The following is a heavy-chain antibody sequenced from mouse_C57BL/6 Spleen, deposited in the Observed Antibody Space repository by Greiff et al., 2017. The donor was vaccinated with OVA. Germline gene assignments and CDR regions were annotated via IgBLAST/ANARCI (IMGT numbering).Heavy chain of an antibody. V-gene: IGHV2-2*01. Sequence: QVQLKESGPGLVQPSQSLSITCTVSGFSLTSYGVHWVRQSPGKGLEWLGVIWSGGSTDYNAAFISRLSISKDNSKSQVFFKMNSLQADDTAIYYCARNRDGYAAGFAYWGQGTLVTVSA. CDR3: ARNRDGYAAGFAY. D-gene: IGHD2-2*01. CDR1: GFSLTSYG. J-gene: IGHJ3*01. CDR2: IWSGGST.